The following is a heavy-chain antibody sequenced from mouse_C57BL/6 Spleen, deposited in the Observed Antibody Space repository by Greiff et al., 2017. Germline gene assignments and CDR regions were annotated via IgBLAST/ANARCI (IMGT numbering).Heavy chain of an antibody. V-gene: IGHV6-6*01. Sequence: EVKVVESGGGLVQPGGSMKLSCAASGFTFSDAWMDWVRQSPEKGLEWVAEIRNKANNHATYYAESVKGRFTISRDDSKSSVYLQMNSLRAEDTGIYYCTYGSSSYWYFDVWGTGTTVTVSS. D-gene: IGHD1-1*01. CDR3: TYGSSSYWYFDV. CDR2: IRNKANNHAT. J-gene: IGHJ1*03. CDR1: GFTFSDAW.